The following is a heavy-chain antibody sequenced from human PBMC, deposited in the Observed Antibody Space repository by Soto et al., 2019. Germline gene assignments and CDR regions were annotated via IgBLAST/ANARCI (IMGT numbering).Heavy chain of an antibody. CDR2: IIPIFGTA. CDR3: ARLLGESSGHIDYYYYGMDV. CDR1: GGTFSSYA. V-gene: IGHV1-69*13. Sequence: GASVKVSCKASGGTFSSYAISWVRQAPGQGLEWMGGIIPIFGTANYAQKFQGRVTITADESTSTAYMELSSLRSEDTAVYYCARLLGESSGHIDYYYYGMDVWGQGTTVTVSS. D-gene: IGHD3-22*01. J-gene: IGHJ6*02.